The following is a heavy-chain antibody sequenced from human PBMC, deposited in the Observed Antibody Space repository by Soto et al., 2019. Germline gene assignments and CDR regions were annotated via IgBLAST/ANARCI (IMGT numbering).Heavy chain of an antibody. V-gene: IGHV4-34*01. Sequence: QVQLQQWGAGLLKPSETLSLTCAVYGGSFSGYYWSWIRQPPGKGLEWIGEINHSGSTNYNPSLKSRVTLSVDTSKNQFSLKLSSVTAADTAVYYCARSRWGDGYGYWGQGTLVTVSS. D-gene: IGHD5-12*01. CDR3: ARSRWGDGYGY. J-gene: IGHJ4*02. CDR2: INHSGST. CDR1: GGSFSGYY.